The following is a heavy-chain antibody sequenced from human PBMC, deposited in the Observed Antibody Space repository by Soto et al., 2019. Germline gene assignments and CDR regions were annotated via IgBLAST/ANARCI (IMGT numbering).Heavy chain of an antibody. CDR3: ARDVWRLRYRAGAFDI. V-gene: IGHV3-33*01. J-gene: IGHJ3*02. CDR1: GFTFSSYG. D-gene: IGHD1-26*01. Sequence: QVQLVESGGGVVQPGRSLRLSCAASGFTFSSYGMHWVRQAPGKGLEWVAVIWYDGSNKYYADSVKGRFTISRDNSKKTLDLQMNSMRAEDAAVYYCARDVWRLRYRAGAFDIWGQGTMVTVSS. CDR2: IWYDGSNK.